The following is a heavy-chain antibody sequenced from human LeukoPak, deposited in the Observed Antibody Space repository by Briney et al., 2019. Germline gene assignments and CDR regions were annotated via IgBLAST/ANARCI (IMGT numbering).Heavy chain of an antibody. Sequence: PGRSLRLSCSGSGFSFEDFSMHWVRQPPGKGLQWVSGISANGKSINYADSLRGRFTISRDNAKNSVYLQMNSLTAEDTALYYCAKDAISVLDYLAFWGQGTMVIVSS. J-gene: IGHJ3*01. V-gene: IGHV3-9*01. CDR1: GFSFEDFS. CDR3: AKDAISVLDYLAF. CDR2: ISANGKSI. D-gene: IGHD3-16*01.